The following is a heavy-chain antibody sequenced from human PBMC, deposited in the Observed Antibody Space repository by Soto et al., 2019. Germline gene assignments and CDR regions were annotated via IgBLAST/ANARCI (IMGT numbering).Heavy chain of an antibody. CDR3: ARGLGGRMDD. CDR2: IIPLLGET. CDR1: GTIFSSYT. J-gene: IGHJ6*02. D-gene: IGHD3-16*01. Sequence: QVQLVKSGAEVKKPGSSVRVSCKASGTIFSSYTISWVRQAPGQGLEWMGRIIPLLGETNSAQKFQGRVTLTADKSTNTAYMELNSLRLEDTAVYYCARGLGGRMDDWGQGTTVTVSS. V-gene: IGHV1-69*08.